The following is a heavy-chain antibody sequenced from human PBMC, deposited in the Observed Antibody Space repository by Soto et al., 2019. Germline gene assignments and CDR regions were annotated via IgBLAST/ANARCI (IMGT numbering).Heavy chain of an antibody. D-gene: IGHD6-19*01. J-gene: IGHJ4*02. CDR1: GGSFSGYY. CDR2: INHSGST. Sequence: SETLSLTTAVYGGSFSGYYWSWIRQPPGKGLEWIGEINHSGSTNYNPSLKSRVTISVDTSKNQFSLKLSSVTAADTAVYYCARGRGWLDYWGQGTLVTVSS. CDR3: ARGRGWLDY. V-gene: IGHV4-34*01.